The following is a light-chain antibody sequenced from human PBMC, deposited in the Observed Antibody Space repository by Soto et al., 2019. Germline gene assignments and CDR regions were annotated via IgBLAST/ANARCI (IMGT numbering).Light chain of an antibody. V-gene: IGKV3-20*01. J-gene: IGKJ3*01. CDR3: QQYGDSPLT. CDR2: AAS. CDR1: QSFTVNS. Sequence: EILLTQSPSTLSLSPGEGVTLSCRASQSFTVNSLAWYQQKPGQAPRLLIYAASTRAAAAPDRFTGSGSGTDFALTISRLEPEDFGVYYCQQYGDSPLTSGPGTKVDI.